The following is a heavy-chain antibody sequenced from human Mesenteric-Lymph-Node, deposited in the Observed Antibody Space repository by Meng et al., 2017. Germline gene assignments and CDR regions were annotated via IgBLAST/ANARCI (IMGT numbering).Heavy chain of an antibody. CDR2: IWYDGSNT. Sequence: SCAASGFTFSTYAMGWVRQAPGKGLEWVGLIWYDGSNTYQTDSVTGRFTISRDNSKNTLNLQMDSLRAEDTAVYYCARDIRVTGGYWYLDLWGRGTLVTVSS. V-gene: IGHV3-33*08. J-gene: IGHJ2*01. CDR1: GFTFSTYA. CDR3: ARDIRVTGGYWYLDL. D-gene: IGHD3-10*01.